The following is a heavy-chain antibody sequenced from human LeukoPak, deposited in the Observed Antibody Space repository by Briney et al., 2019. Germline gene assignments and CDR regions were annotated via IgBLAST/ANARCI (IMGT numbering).Heavy chain of an antibody. CDR2: IKEDGSAK. V-gene: IGHV3-7*04. CDR3: ARDSPGYGAYDLG. J-gene: IGHJ4*02. Sequence: GGSLTLSCAASGFTFSTYWMSWVRQAPGKGLKWVANIKEDGSAKYSVDSVKGRFTISRDNAKNTLYLQMNSLIAEDTAVYYCARDSPGYGAYDLGWGQGTLVTVSS. CDR1: GFTFSTYW. D-gene: IGHD5-12*01.